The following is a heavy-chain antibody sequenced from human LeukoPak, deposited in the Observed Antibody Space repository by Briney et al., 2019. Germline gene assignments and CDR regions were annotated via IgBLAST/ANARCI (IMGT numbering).Heavy chain of an antibody. J-gene: IGHJ3*02. CDR2: IYHSGST. V-gene: IGHV4-4*02. D-gene: IGHD2-15*01. Sequence: PSETLSLTCAVSGGSISSSNWWSWVRQPPGKGLEWIGEIYHSGSTNYNPSLKSRVTISVDKSKNQFPLKLSSVTAADTAVYYCARAPAVVVVAASDTGANDAFDIWGQGTMVTVSS. CDR3: ARAPAVVVVAASDTGANDAFDI. CDR1: GGSISSSNW.